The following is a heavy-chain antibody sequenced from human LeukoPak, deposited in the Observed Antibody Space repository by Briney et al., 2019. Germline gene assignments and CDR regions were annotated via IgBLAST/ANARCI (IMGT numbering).Heavy chain of an antibody. CDR2: IIPILGIA. D-gene: IGHD6-6*01. Sequence: ASVKVSCKASAYTFTGYYMHWVRQAPGQGLEWMGRIIPILGIANYAQKFQGRVTITADKSTSTAYMELSSLRSEDTAVYYCVRSSSSGAFDIWGQGTMVTVSS. J-gene: IGHJ3*02. CDR3: VRSSSSGAFDI. CDR1: AYTFTGYY. V-gene: IGHV1-69*02.